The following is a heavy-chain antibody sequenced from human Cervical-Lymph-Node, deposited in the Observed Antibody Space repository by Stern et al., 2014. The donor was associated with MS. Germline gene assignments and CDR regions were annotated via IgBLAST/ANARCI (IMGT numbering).Heavy chain of an antibody. CDR1: GGSISSGGYY. CDR3: ARASEVWNYVDY. CDR2: IYYSGGT. Sequence: QVQLQESGPGLVKPSQTLSLTCTVSGGSISSGGYYWSWIRQHPGKGLEGIGYIYYSGGTYYNPSLKSRVTISVDTSKNQFSLKLSSVTAADTAVYYCARASEVWNYVDYWGQGTLVTVSS. D-gene: IGHD1-1*01. J-gene: IGHJ4*02. V-gene: IGHV4-31*03.